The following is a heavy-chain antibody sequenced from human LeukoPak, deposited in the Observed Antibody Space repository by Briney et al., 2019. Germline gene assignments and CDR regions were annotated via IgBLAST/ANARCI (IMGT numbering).Heavy chain of an antibody. D-gene: IGHD6-13*01. J-gene: IGHJ4*02. V-gene: IGHV3-74*01. CDR3: ARDPGIAAAGTVGYFDS. Sequence: GGSLRLSCAASGFTFSHYWMHWVRQAPGKGLVWVTRNGSSTSYADSVKGRFTISRDNSKNTLYLQMNSLRVEDTAVYYCARDPGIAAAGTVGYFDSWGQGILVTVSS. CDR1: GFTFSHYW. CDR2: NGSST.